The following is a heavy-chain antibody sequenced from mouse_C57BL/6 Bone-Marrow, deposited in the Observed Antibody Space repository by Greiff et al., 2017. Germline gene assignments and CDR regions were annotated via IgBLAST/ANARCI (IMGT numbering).Heavy chain of an antibody. V-gene: IGHV5-17*01. J-gene: IGHJ4*01. CDR2: ISSGSSTI. Sequence: EVQRVESGGGLVKPGGSLKLSCAASGFTFSDYGMHWVRQAPEKGLEWVAYISSGSSTIYYADTVKGRFTISRDNDKNTLFLQMTSLRSEDTDMYYWAKHWEGYAMDYWGQGTSVTVSS. CDR1: GFTFSDYG. D-gene: IGHD4-1*01. CDR3: AKHWEGYAMDY.